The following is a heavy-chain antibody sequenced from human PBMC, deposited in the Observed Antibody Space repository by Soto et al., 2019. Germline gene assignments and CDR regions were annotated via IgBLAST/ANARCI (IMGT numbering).Heavy chain of an antibody. V-gene: IGHV1-8*01. CDR1: GCSLRGLD. Sequence: SRAAGCSLRGLDFNGVRQTAGQGLEWMGWMEPSTGRTGYAQKFQGRVTMTRDTSINTAYMELTTLTSEDTAFYYCARGVSAGVDEWRQGTL. J-gene: IGHJ4*02. D-gene: IGHD1-26*01. CDR3: ARGVSAGVDE. CDR2: MEPSTGRT.